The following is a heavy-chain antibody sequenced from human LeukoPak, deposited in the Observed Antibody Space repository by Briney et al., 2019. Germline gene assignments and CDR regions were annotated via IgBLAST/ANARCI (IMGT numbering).Heavy chain of an antibody. D-gene: IGHD3-10*01. J-gene: IGHJ4*02. Sequence: GASVKVSCKASGYTFTSYYMHWVRQAPGQGLEWMGIINPSGGSTSYAQKFQGRVTMTRDTSTSTVYMELSSLRSEDTAVYYCARGWQYYGSGSYYASDSKLDYWGQGTLVTVSS. V-gene: IGHV1-46*01. CDR3: ARGWQYYGSGSYYASDSKLDY. CDR1: GYTFTSYY. CDR2: INPSGGST.